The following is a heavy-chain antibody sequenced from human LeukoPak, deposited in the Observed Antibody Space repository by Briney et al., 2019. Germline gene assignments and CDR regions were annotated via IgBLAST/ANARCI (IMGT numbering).Heavy chain of an antibody. V-gene: IGHV4-39*07. J-gene: IGHJ5*02. CDR2: IYSSGST. D-gene: IGHD5-18*01. CDR3: ARGHVGYSYGYLVSTVRPNWFDP. Sequence: PSETLSLTCAVSGASVSGSNYYWGWIRQPPGKGLEWIGNIYSSGSTYYNASLQSRVTISIDTSKNQFSLKLSSVTAADTAVYYCARGHVGYSYGYLVSTVRPNWFDPWGQGTLVTVSS. CDR1: GASVSGSNYY.